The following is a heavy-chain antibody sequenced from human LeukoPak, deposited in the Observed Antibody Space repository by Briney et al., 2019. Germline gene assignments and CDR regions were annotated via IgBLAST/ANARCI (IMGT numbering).Heavy chain of an antibody. J-gene: IGHJ3*02. V-gene: IGHV4-39*02. Sequence: SETLSLTCTVSGGSISSSSYYWGWIRQPPGKGLEWIANIYYSGSTYYNPSLKIRVTISVDTSKNQLSLKLSSVTAADTAVYYCARETYSSGTRNAFDIWGQGTMVTVSS. D-gene: IGHD5-18*01. CDR2: IYYSGST. CDR3: ARETYSSGTRNAFDI. CDR1: GGSISSSSYY.